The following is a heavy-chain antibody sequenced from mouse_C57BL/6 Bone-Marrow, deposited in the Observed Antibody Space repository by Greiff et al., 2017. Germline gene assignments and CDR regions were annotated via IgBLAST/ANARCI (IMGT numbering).Heavy chain of an antibody. V-gene: IGHV2-2*01. CDR1: GFSLTSYG. CDR3: ARCSYYYGSSYLHYFDY. Sequence: QVQLQQSGPGLVQPSQSLSITCTVSGFSLTSYGVHWVRQSPGKGLEWLGVIWSGGSTDYNAAFISRLSISKDNSKSQVFFKMNSLQADDTAIYCCARCSYYYGSSYLHYFDYWGQGTTLTVSS. J-gene: IGHJ2*01. CDR2: IWSGGST. D-gene: IGHD1-1*01.